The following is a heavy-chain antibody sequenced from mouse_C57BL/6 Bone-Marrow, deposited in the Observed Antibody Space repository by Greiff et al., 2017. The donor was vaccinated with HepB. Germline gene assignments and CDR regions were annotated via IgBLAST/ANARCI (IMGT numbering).Heavy chain of an antibody. CDR2: IDPENGDT. CDR3: TTSTGSYAMDY. J-gene: IGHJ4*01. Sequence: VQLKESGAELVRPGASVKLSCTASGFNIKDDYMHWVKQRPEQGLEWIGWIDPENGDTEYASKFQGKATITADTSSNTAYLQLSSLTSEDTAVYYCTTSTGSYAMDYWGQGTSVTVSS. V-gene: IGHV14-4*01. CDR1: GFNIKDDY. D-gene: IGHD4-1*02.